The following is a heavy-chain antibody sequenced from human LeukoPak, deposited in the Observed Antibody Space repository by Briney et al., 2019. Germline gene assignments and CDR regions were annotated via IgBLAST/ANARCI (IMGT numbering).Heavy chain of an antibody. J-gene: IGHJ4*02. Sequence: MASETLSLTCTVSGGSISSYYWSWIRQPPGKGLEWIGFIYYSGSTNYNPSLKGRVTISVDTSKNLFSLKLSSVTAADTAVYYCARLKAVATRTGSFDYWGQGVLVTVSS. CDR3: ARLKAVATRTGSFDY. V-gene: IGHV4-59*01. CDR1: GGSISSYY. CDR2: IYYSGST. D-gene: IGHD2-21*02.